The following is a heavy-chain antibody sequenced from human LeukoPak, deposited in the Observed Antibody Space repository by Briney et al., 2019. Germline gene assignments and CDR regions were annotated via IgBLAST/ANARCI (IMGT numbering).Heavy chain of an antibody. CDR1: GFTFSNYG. CDR3: ARDLLGYNYHYMDV. D-gene: IGHD2-2*02. CDR2: IRYDGDNK. J-gene: IGHJ6*03. Sequence: GGSLRLSCAASGFTFSNYGMHWVRQAPGKGLEWVTFIRYDGDNKYYAHSLKGRFTISRDNAKKSLFLQMNSLRAEDTAIYYCARDLLGYNYHYMDVWGKGTTVTVSS. V-gene: IGHV3-30*02.